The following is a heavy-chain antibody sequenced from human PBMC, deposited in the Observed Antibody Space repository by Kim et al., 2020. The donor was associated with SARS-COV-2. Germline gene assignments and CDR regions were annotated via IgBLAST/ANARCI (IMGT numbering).Heavy chain of an antibody. Sequence: GGSLRLSCAASGFTFSSYSMTWVRQAPGKGLEWVSSIRSSSNYIYYADSVKDRFTISRDNDKNSLYLHMNSLKAEDTAVYYCAIDLVRRGGVVVWGQGTTGTVSS. CDR1: GFTFSSYS. CDR2: IRSSSNYI. D-gene: IGHD6-13*01. CDR3: AIDLVRRGGVVV. J-gene: IGHJ6*02. V-gene: IGHV3-21*01.